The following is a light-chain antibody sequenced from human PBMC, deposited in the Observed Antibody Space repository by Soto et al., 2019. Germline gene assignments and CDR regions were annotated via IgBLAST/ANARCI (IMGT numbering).Light chain of an antibody. V-gene: IGKV1-5*01. Sequence: DIQLTQSPSTLSASVGDSVTITCRASQNISNWLAWYQQKPGSAPKILIPDASSLQTGVPSRFSGTGSGTEFTLTISGLQPDDSATYSCLQYNIFHSFGQGTKVDIK. CDR2: DAS. CDR3: LQYNIFHS. CDR1: QNISNW. J-gene: IGKJ2*03.